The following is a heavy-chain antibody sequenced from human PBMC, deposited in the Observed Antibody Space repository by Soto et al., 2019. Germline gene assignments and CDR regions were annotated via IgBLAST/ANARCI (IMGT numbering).Heavy chain of an antibody. D-gene: IGHD3-16*01. CDR1: GGSISSGDYY. Sequence: QVQLQESGPGLVKPSQTLSLTCTVSGGSISSGDYYWSWIRKPPGKGLEWIGYIDYGGSSYYNPSLRSRVXRSXAXCKNQFSLKLSSVTAADTAVYYCAGGTYDYYYGMDVWGQGTTVTVSS. V-gene: IGHV4-30-4*01. J-gene: IGHJ6*02. CDR2: IDYGGSS. CDR3: AGGTYDYYYGMDV.